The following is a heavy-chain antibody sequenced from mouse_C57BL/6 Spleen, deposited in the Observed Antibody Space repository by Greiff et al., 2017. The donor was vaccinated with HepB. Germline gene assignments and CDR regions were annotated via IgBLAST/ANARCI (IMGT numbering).Heavy chain of an antibody. CDR2: ISSGGDYI. D-gene: IGHD2-5*01. CDR3: TREDYSNYGFAY. J-gene: IGHJ3*01. CDR1: GFTFSSYA. V-gene: IGHV5-9-1*02. Sequence: EVQLVESGEGLVKPGGSLKLSCAASGFTFSSYAMSWVRQTPEKRLEWVAYISSGGDYIYYADTVKGRFTISRDNARNTLYLQMSSLKSEDTAMYYCTREDYSNYGFAYWGQGTLVTVSA.